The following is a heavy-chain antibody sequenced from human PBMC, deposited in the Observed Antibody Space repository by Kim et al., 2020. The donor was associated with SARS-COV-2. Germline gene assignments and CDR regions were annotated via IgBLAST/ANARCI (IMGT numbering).Heavy chain of an antibody. J-gene: IGHJ4*02. D-gene: IGHD2-15*01. CDR1: GFTFSSYA. CDR2: ISYDGSNK. Sequence: GGSLRLSCAASGFTFSSYAMHWVRQAPGKGLEWVAVISYDGSNKYYADSVKGRFTISRDNSKNTLYLQMNSLRAEDTAVYYCAVPHHKRGGIHWGQGTLVTVSS. CDR3: AVPHHKRGGIH. V-gene: IGHV3-30*04.